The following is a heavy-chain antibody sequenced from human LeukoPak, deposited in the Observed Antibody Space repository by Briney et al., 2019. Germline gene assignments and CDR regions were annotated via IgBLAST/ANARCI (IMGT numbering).Heavy chain of an antibody. Sequence: SETLSLTCTVPGGSISSYYWSWIRQPAGKGLEWIGRIYTSGGTNYNPSLKSRVTMSVDTSKNQFSLKLSSVTAADTAVYYCASFSYSSGWYSPEYFQHWGQGTLVTVSS. V-gene: IGHV4-4*07. D-gene: IGHD6-19*01. CDR3: ASFSYSSGWYSPEYFQH. CDR1: GGSISSYY. CDR2: IYTSGGT. J-gene: IGHJ1*01.